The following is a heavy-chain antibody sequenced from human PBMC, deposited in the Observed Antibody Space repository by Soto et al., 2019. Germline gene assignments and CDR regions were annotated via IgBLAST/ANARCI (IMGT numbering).Heavy chain of an antibody. D-gene: IGHD2-15*01. CDR1: TFTFSSHV. CDR2: LNGDGIST. V-gene: IGHV3-74*01. Sequence: PGGSLRLSCTASTFTFSSHVVDWIRHAPGQGPVWVSRLNGDGISTNYAEFVQGRFTISRDNAKNTLYVQMNRLRVEDTGSYYCAGVVNVGYYYYAMDVWGQATTVTVSS. CDR3: AGVVNVGYYYYAMDV. J-gene: IGHJ6*02.